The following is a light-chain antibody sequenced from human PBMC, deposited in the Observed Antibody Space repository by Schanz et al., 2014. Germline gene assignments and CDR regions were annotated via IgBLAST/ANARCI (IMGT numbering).Light chain of an antibody. CDR3: NSFTSSHTHV. J-gene: IGLJ3*02. CDR2: EGS. CDR1: GSADGAFTY. V-gene: IGLV2-14*01. Sequence: QSALTQPASVSGSPGQSITISCTATGSADGAFTYVSWYQQHPGKAPKLMIYEGSKRPSGVPDRFSGSKSGNTASLTVSGLQAEDEADYYCNSFTSSHTHVFGGGTKVTVL.